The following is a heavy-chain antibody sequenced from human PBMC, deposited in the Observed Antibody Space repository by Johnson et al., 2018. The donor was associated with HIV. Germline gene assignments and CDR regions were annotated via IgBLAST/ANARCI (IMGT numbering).Heavy chain of an antibody. CDR3: ARDTGIAARSGAFDI. J-gene: IGHJ3*02. Sequence: QVQLVESGGGVVQPGRSLRLSCAASGFTFSSYAMHWVRQAPGKGLEWVAVISYDGSNKYYADSVKGRFTISRENAKNTLYLQMNSLRAEDTAVYYCARDTGIAARSGAFDIWGQGTMVTVSS. CDR2: ISYDGSNK. CDR1: GFTFSSYA. D-gene: IGHD6-6*01. V-gene: IGHV3-30*14.